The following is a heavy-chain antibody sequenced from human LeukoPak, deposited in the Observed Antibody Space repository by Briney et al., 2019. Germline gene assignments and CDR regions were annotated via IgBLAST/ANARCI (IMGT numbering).Heavy chain of an antibody. V-gene: IGHV3-7*01. J-gene: IGHJ4*02. Sequence: GGSLRLSCAASGFTFTKYWTTWVRQAPGKGLEWVANIKQDGSQTYYVDSVKGRLTISRDNAKNSLFLQINSLRGEDTAVYYCARIGYSSSSFDYWGQGTLVTVSS. CDR1: GFTFTKYW. CDR3: ARIGYSSSSFDY. CDR2: IKQDGSQT. D-gene: IGHD6-13*01.